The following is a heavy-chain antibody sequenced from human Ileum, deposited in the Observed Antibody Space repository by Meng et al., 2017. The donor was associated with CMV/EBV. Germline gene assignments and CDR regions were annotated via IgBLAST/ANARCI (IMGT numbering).Heavy chain of an antibody. CDR1: GFTFSSYW. D-gene: IGHD6-6*01. J-gene: IGHJ4*02. V-gene: IGHV3-74*01. Sequence: SGFTFSSYWMHWVRQAPGKGLVWVSRINSDGSSRSYADSVKGRFTISRDNAKNTLYLQMNSLRAEDTAVYYCARGGGSSSLGYFDYWGQGTLVTVSS. CDR2: INSDGSSR. CDR3: ARGGGSSSLGYFDY.